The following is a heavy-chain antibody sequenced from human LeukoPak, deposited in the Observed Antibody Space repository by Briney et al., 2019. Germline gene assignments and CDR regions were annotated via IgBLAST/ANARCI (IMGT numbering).Heavy chain of an antibody. V-gene: IGHV3-23*01. Sequence: GGSLRLSCAASGFTFSSYAMSWVRQAAGKGLEWVSVISASGRNTYYADSVKGRFNISRDNSKNTLYLQMNSLRAEDTAVYYCANPITLVRGVIIGDYWGQGTLVAVSS. J-gene: IGHJ4*02. CDR1: GFTFSSYA. D-gene: IGHD3-10*01. CDR2: ISASGRNT. CDR3: ANPITLVRGVIIGDY.